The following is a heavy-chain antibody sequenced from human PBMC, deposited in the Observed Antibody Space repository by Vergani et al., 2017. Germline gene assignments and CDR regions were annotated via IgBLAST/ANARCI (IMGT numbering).Heavy chain of an antibody. CDR2: INHSGST. CDR1: GGSFSGYY. J-gene: IGHJ5*02. CDR3: ARESGYSNSRFDP. D-gene: IGHD4-11*01. Sequence: QVQLQQWGAGLLKPSETLSLTCAVYGGSFSGYYWSWIRQPPGKGLEWIGEINHSGSTNYNPSLKSRVTISVDTSKNQFSLKLSSVTAADTAVYYCARESGYSNSRFDPWGQGTLVTVSS. V-gene: IGHV4-34*01.